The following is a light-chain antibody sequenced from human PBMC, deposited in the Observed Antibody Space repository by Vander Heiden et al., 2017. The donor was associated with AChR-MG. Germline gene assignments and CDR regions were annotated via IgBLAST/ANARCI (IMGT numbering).Light chain of an antibody. CDR2: AAS. J-gene: IGKJ4*01. CDR1: QSISSY. Sequence: IQMTQSPSSLSASVGDRVTITCRASQSISSYLNWYQQQPGKAPKLLIYAASRLQSGVPSRFSGSGSGTDFTITSSSLQPEDFATYYCQQSYRTPLTFGGGTKVEIK. V-gene: IGKV1-39*01. CDR3: QQSYRTPLT.